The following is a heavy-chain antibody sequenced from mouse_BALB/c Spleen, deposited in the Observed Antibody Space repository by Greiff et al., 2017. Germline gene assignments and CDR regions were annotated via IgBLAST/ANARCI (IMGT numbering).Heavy chain of an antibody. CDR3: ASGGYGGAMDY. Sequence: QVPLQQSGAELMQPGASVKLSCTATGFTFSSYWIEWVKQSPGHGLEWIGEILPGSGSTNYNEKFKGKSTFSADTSSNTAYMQLSSLTSEDSAVYYCASGGYGGAMDYWGQGTSVTVSS. D-gene: IGHD2-10*02. CDR1: GFTFSSYW. J-gene: IGHJ4*01. CDR2: ILPGSGST. V-gene: IGHV1-9*01.